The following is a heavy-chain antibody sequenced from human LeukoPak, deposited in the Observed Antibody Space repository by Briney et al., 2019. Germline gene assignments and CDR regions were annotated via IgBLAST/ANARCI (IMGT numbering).Heavy chain of an antibody. D-gene: IGHD4-17*01. J-gene: IGHJ5*02. CDR2: INPNSGGT. Sequence: ASVKVPCKSSGYTFTGYYMHWVRQAPGQGLEWMGWINPNSGGTNYAQKFQGRVTMTRDTSISTVYMELSRLRSDDTAVYYRARDPDYGPSNWFDPWGQGTLVTVSS. CDR3: ARDPDYGPSNWFDP. CDR1: GYTFTGYY. V-gene: IGHV1-2*02.